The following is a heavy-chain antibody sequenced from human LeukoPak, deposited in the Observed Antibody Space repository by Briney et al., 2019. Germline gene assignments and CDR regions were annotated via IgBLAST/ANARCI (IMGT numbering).Heavy chain of an antibody. J-gene: IGHJ2*01. CDR2: ISSSSSYI. Sequence: PGGSLRLSCAASGFTFSSYSMNWVRQAPGKGLEWVSSISSSSSYIYYADSVKGRFTISRDNAKNSLYLQMNSLRAEDTAVYYCAVTTRGREWYFDLWGRGTLVTVSS. CDR3: AVTTRGREWYFDL. D-gene: IGHD3-22*01. V-gene: IGHV3-21*01. CDR1: GFTFSSYS.